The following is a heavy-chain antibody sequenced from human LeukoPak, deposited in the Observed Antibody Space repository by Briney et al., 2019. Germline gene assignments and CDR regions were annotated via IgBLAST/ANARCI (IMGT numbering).Heavy chain of an antibody. Sequence: SETLSLTCAVYGDSFSRYLWNWVRQSPGKPLEYLGEISHAGNTNYNPSLKTRVLLSVDKSKNQFSLRLTSVTAADTAVYFCARGSSFDGYCAPGACQAGYYDMWGQGTPVTVSS. CDR2: ISHAGNT. V-gene: IGHV4-34*01. D-gene: IGHD2-2*03. CDR1: GDSFSRYL. CDR3: ARGSSFDGYCAPGACQAGYYDM. J-gene: IGHJ4*02.